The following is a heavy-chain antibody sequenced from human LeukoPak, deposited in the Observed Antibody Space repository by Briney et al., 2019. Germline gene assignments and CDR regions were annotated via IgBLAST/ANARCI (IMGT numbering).Heavy chain of an antibody. J-gene: IGHJ4*02. Sequence: QPGGSLRLSCAASGFTFSSYAMSWVRQAPGKGLEWGSAISGSGGSTYYADSVKGRFTISRDNSKNTLYLQMNSLRAEDTAVYYCAKDGFDYGDPTGFDYWGQGTLVTVSS. CDR3: AKDGFDYGDPTGFDY. CDR1: GFTFSSYA. D-gene: IGHD4-17*01. V-gene: IGHV3-23*01. CDR2: ISGSGGST.